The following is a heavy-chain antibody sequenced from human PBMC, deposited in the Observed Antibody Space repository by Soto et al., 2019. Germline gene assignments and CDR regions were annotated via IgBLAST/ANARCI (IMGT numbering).Heavy chain of an antibody. Sequence: PGGSLRLSCAASGFNLRIYSMHWVRQAPGKGLEWVAVLSYDGVNKYYAASVKGRFTISRDTSENTLYLQMNSLRGDDTAVYYCARDGYSYGYDYWGQGTLVTVSS. CDR3: ARDGYSYGYDY. CDR1: GFNLRIYS. J-gene: IGHJ4*02. D-gene: IGHD5-18*01. CDR2: LSYDGVNK. V-gene: IGHV3-30-3*01.